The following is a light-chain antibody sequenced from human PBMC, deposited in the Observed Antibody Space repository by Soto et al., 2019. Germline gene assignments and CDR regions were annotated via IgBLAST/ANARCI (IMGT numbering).Light chain of an antibody. Sequence: EIVMTQFPATLSVSPGERATLSCRASQSVGGNLAWYQQKPGQAPRLLIYGASTRATGIPARFSGSGSATEFTLTSSRLQSEDFEVYYCQQYNNWRTFGQGTKVEIK. CDR3: QQYNNWRT. J-gene: IGKJ1*01. CDR2: GAS. V-gene: IGKV3-15*01. CDR1: QSVGGN.